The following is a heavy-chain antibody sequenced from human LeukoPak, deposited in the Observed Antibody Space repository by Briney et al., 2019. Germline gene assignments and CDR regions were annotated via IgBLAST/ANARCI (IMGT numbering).Heavy chain of an antibody. D-gene: IGHD6-19*01. CDR2: ISSSSSYI. CDR3: AREAVAGFGIYYYMDV. J-gene: IGHJ6*03. V-gene: IGHV3-21*01. CDR1: GFTFSSYS. Sequence: PGGSLRLSCAAYGFTFSSYSMNWVRQAPGKGLEWVSSISSSSSYIYYADSVKGRFTISRDNAKNSLYLQMNSLRAEDTAVYYCAREAVAGFGIYYYMDVWGKGTTVTVSS.